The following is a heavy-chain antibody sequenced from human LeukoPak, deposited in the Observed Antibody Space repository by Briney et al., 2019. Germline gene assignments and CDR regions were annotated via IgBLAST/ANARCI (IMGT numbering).Heavy chain of an antibody. Sequence: ASVKVSCKASGYTFSGYYMHWVRQAPGQGLEWMGWINPNSGGTNYAQKFQGRVTMTRDTSISTAYMELSRLRTDDTAVYYCARDQPLSNAKAAAANNFVYWGQGTLVTVSS. J-gene: IGHJ4*02. V-gene: IGHV1-2*02. CDR1: GYTFSGYY. CDR3: ARDQPLSNAKAAAANNFVY. D-gene: IGHD6-13*01. CDR2: INPNSGGT.